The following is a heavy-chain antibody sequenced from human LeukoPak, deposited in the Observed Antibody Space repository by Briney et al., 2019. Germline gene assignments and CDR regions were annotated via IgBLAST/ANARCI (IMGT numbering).Heavy chain of an antibody. CDR1: GGSFSGYY. CDR2: INHSGGT. D-gene: IGHD5-18*01. Sequence: ASETLSLTCAVYGGSFSGYYWSWIRQPPGKGLEWIGEINHSGGTNYNPSLKSRVTISVDTSKNQFSLKLSSVTAADTAVYYCARGRDVDTAMVRYFDYWGQGTLVTVSS. J-gene: IGHJ4*02. V-gene: IGHV4-34*01. CDR3: ARGRDVDTAMVRYFDY.